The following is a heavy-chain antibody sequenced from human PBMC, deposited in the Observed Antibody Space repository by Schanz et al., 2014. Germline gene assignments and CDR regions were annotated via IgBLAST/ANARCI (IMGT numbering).Heavy chain of an antibody. J-gene: IGHJ3*01. D-gene: IGHD5-12*01. CDR1: GFTFSDHY. V-gene: IGHV3-66*01. CDR2: MYINSGST. CDR3: ARDGGRDGYNLAFDV. Sequence: EVQLVESEGCLVQPGGSLRLSCAASGFTFSDHYMEWVRQAPGKGLEWISSMYINSGSTQYADSVKGRFIISRDSSKNTLFLQMNSLRAEDTAVYFCARDGGRDGYNLAFDVWGQGTLVTVSS.